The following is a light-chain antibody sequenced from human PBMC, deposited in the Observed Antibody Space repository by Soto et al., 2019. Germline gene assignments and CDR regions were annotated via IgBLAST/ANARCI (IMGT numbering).Light chain of an antibody. CDR2: ATS. J-gene: IGKJ1*01. Sequence: EILLTQSPATLSLSPGEGATLSCRASQSVSSSFFAWYQQQPGQAPRLLIYATSRRAPGIPDRFSGSGSGTDFTLTISRLEPEDFAVYYCHQFDSSLTFGQGTKVEIK. CDR1: QSVSSSF. CDR3: HQFDSSLT. V-gene: IGKV3-20*01.